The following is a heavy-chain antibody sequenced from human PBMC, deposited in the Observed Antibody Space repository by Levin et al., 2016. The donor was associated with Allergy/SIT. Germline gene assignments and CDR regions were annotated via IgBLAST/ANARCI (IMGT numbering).Heavy chain of an antibody. J-gene: IGHJ1*01. CDR2: IYHSGST. D-gene: IGHD1-1*01. V-gene: IGHV4-4*02. CDR3: ARVESSDPLEYFQH. CDR1: GGSISSSNW. Sequence: SETLSLTCAVSGGSISSSNWWSWVRQPPGKGLEWIGEIYHSGSTNYNPSLKSRVTISVDKSKNQFSLKLSSVTAADTAVYYCARVESSDPLEYFQHWGQGTPVTVSS.